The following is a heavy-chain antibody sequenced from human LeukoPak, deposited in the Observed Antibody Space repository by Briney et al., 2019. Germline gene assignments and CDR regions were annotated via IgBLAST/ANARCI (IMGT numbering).Heavy chain of an antibody. D-gene: IGHD3/OR15-3a*01. CDR1: GGTFSNDA. CDR3: ARGPSSDLRTGFFFGYFDD. Sequence: SVTVSCKASGGTFSNDAVSWVRQAPGEGLKWMGRVIPFLGTANYAHNFQGRVTITADQDPQTAYMVLRSLRSEDTAVYFCARGPSSDLRTGFFFGYFDDWGQGTLITVSS. CDR2: VIPFLGTA. J-gene: IGHJ4*02. V-gene: IGHV1-69*11.